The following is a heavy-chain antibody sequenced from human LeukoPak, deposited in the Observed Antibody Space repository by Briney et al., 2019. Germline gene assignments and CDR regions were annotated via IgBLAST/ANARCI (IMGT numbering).Heavy chain of an antibody. J-gene: IGHJ6*03. Sequence: PSQTLSLTCTVSGGSISSGSYDWSWFRQPAGKGLEWIGRIYTSGCTNYNPSLQRRVTISVHTSKNQFSLKLSCVTAADTAVYYCARATMGNYYYYYYMDVWGKGTTVTVSS. CDR1: GGSISSGSYD. CDR3: ARATMGNYYYYYYMDV. CDR2: IYTSGCT. V-gene: IGHV4-61*02. D-gene: IGHD3-10*01.